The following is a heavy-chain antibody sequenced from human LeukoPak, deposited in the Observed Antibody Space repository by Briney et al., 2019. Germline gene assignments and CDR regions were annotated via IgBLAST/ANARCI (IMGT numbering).Heavy chain of an antibody. CDR3: AKDLSLRYYYDSSGYYGYGMDV. Sequence: GGSLRLSCAASGFTFSSYGIHWVRQAPGKGLEWVAVISYDGSNKYYADSVKGRFTISRDNSKNTLYLQMNSLRAEDTAVYYCAKDLSLRYYYDSSGYYGYGMDVWGQGTTVTVSS. J-gene: IGHJ6*02. V-gene: IGHV3-30*18. D-gene: IGHD3-22*01. CDR1: GFTFSSYG. CDR2: ISYDGSNK.